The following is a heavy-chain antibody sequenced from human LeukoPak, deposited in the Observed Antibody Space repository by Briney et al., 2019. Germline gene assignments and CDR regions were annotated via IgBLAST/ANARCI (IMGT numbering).Heavy chain of an antibody. CDR2: INHSGST. CDR1: GGSFSGYY. V-gene: IGHV4-34*01. D-gene: IGHD6-19*01. CDR3: ARSWLAVAGPEY. J-gene: IGHJ4*02. Sequence: SETLSLTCAVYGGSFSGYYWSWIRQPPGKGLEWIGEINHSGSTNYNPSLKSRVTISVDTSKNQFSLKLSSVTAADTAVYYCARSWLAVAGPEYWGQGTLVTVSS.